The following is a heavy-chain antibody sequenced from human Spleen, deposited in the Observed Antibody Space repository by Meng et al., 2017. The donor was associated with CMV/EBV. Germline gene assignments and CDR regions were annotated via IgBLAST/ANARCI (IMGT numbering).Heavy chain of an antibody. Sequence: SETLSLTCTVSGGSVSSGSYYWSWIRQPPGKGLEWIGYIYYSGSTNYNPSLKSRVTTSVDTSKNQFSLKLSSVTAADTAVFYCARVEVLDYYYAMDVWGRGTTVTVSS. CDR2: IYYSGST. V-gene: IGHV4-61*01. CDR3: ARVEVLDYYYAMDV. CDR1: GGSVSSGSYY. J-gene: IGHJ6*02.